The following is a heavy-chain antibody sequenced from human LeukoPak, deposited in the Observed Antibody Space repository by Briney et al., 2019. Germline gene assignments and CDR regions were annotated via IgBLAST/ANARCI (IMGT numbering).Heavy chain of an antibody. CDR3: ARALLWFGELFPYYYYGMDV. D-gene: IGHD3-10*01. J-gene: IGHJ6*02. CDR1: GFTFSSYA. V-gene: IGHV3-64*01. Sequence: GGSLRLSCAASGFTFSSYAMHWVRQAPGKGLEYVSAISSNGGSTYYANSVKGRFTISRDNSKNTLYLQMNSLRAEDTAVYYCARALLWFGELFPYYYYGMDVWGQGTTVTVSS. CDR2: ISSNGGST.